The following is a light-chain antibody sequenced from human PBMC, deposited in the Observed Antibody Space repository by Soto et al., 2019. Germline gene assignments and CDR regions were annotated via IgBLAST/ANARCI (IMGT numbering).Light chain of an antibody. V-gene: IGKV3-20*01. J-gene: IGKJ3*01. CDR3: QQYGSSSFT. Sequence: EIVLTQSPGTLSLSPGERATLSCRASQSVSSSYLAWYQQKPGQAPRLLIYGASSRATGIPDRFSGSGSGADVTLTIIRREPDEVAVYYCQQYGSSSFTFGPGTKVDIK. CDR2: GAS. CDR1: QSVSSSY.